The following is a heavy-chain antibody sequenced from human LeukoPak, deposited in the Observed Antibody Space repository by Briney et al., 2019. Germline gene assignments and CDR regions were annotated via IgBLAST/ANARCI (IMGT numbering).Heavy chain of an antibody. J-gene: IGHJ6*03. CDR2: IYYSGST. CDR1: GASISSSSYY. V-gene: IGHV4-39*02. D-gene: IGHD6-13*01. CDR3: ARDGSSWYGYYYYYMDV. Sequence: PSETLSLTCTVSGASISSSSYYWGWIRQPPGRGLEWIGSIYYSGSTYYNPSLKSRVTISVDTSKNQFSLKLSSVTAADTAVYYCARDGSSWYGYYYYYMDVWGKGTTVTVSS.